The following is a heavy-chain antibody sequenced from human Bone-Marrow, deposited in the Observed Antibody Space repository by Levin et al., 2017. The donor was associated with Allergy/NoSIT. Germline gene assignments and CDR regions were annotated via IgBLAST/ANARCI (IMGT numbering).Heavy chain of an antibody. Sequence: GESLKISCTASGFTFSHAWMSWVRQSPGKGLEWVGRIKAKSDGGTADYAAPVKGRFTISRDDSKNTLYLQMNSLSPEDTALYYCATESGIAMIRGELDLWGKGTTVIVSS. CDR2: IKAKSDGGTA. CDR3: ATESGIAMIRGELDL. D-gene: IGHD3-10*01. CDR1: GFTFSHAW. J-gene: IGHJ6*04. V-gene: IGHV3-15*01.